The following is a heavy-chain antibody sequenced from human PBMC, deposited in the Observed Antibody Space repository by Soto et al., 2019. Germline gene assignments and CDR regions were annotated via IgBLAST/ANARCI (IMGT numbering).Heavy chain of an antibody. CDR3: AGAPDYRLNRFDP. V-gene: IGHV4-4*07. J-gene: IGHJ5*02. CDR1: GGSISSYY. D-gene: IGHD4-4*01. CDR2: IYTSGST. Sequence: LSLTCTVSGGSISSYYWSWIRQPAGKGLEWIGRIYTSGSTNYNPSLKSRVTMSVDTSKNQFSLKLSSVTAADTAVYYCAGAPDYRLNRFDPWGQGTLVTVSS.